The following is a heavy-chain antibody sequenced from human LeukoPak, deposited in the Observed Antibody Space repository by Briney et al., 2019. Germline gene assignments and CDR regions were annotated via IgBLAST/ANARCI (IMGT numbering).Heavy chain of an antibody. D-gene: IGHD5-12*01. CDR3: AKGGLGGYSGYDFDY. CDR1: GFTFSSYA. Sequence: GGSLRLSCAASGFTFSSYALSWVRQAPGKGLEWVSAISGGGGSTYYADSVKGRFTISRDNSKNTLYLQMNSLRAEDTAVYYCAKGGLGGYSGYDFDYWGQGTLVTVSS. CDR2: ISGGGGST. V-gene: IGHV3-23*01. J-gene: IGHJ4*02.